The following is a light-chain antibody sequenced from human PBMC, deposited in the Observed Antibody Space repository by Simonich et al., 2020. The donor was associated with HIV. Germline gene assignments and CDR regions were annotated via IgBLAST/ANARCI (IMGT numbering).Light chain of an antibody. Sequence: EIVLTQSPATLSLSPGERATLSCRASQSVATYLAWYQQKPGQAPRILIYGASSRAIGIPARFSGSGSGTEFTLTISSLQSEDFAVYYCQEYNKWPPWTFGQGTKVEIK. J-gene: IGKJ1*01. CDR2: GAS. CDR3: QEYNKWPPWT. V-gene: IGKV3-15*01. CDR1: QSVATY.